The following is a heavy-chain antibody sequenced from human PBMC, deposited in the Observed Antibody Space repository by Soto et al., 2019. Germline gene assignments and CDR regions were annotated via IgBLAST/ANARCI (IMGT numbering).Heavy chain of an antibody. CDR2: IFSNDEK. V-gene: IGHV2-26*01. CDR1: GFSLSNARMG. CDR3: ARSTLGYCISTSCYSFDY. Sequence: QVTLKESGPVLVKPTETLTLTCTVSGFSLSNARMGVSWIRQPPGKALEWLAHIFSNDEKSYSTSLKSRLTISKDTSKSQVVLTMTNMDPMDTATYYCARSTLGYCISTSCYSFDYWGQGTLVTVSS. D-gene: IGHD2-2*01. J-gene: IGHJ4*02.